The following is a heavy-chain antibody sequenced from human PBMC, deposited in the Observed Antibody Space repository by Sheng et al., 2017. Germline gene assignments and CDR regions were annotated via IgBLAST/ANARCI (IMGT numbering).Heavy chain of an antibody. CDR2: TIPLFGTA. CDR1: GDTFRSYA. Sequence: QVQLVQSGAAVKKPGSSVKVSCKASGDTFRSYAFAWVRQAPGQGLEWMGGTIPLFGTANYAHLFRGRVTITADESTNTVYMELNGLRSEDTAIYYCARETRVYYDSSAYGYWGQGTLGHRSPQ. J-gene: IGHJ4*02. CDR3: ARETRVYYDSSAYGY. V-gene: IGHV1-69*13. D-gene: IGHD3-22*01.